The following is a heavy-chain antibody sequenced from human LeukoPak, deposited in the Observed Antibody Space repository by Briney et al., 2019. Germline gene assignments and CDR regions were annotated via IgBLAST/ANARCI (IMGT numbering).Heavy chain of an antibody. CDR2: INPNSGAT. Sequence: ASVKVSCKASGYTFTGYYLHWVRPARGQGLEGMGWINPNSGATIYAQKFQGRVTMTRDTSISTAYMELSRLRSDDTAMYYCARGYGDYDWFDPWGQGTLVTVSS. CDR3: ARGYGDYDWFDP. CDR1: GYTFTGYY. V-gene: IGHV1-2*02. J-gene: IGHJ5*02. D-gene: IGHD4-17*01.